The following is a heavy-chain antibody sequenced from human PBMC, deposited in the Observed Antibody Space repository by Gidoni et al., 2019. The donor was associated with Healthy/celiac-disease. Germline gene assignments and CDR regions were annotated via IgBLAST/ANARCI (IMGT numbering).Heavy chain of an antibody. D-gene: IGHD3-3*01. CDR3: ARAPDYDFWSGYPYFDY. J-gene: IGHJ4*02. CDR2: ISSSSSYI. Sequence: EVQLVESGGGLVKPGGSLRLSCAASGFTFSSYSMNWVRQAPGKGLEWVSSISSSSSYIYYADSVKGRFTISRDNAKNSLYLQMNSLRAEDTAVYYWARAPDYDFWSGYPYFDYWGQGTLVTVSS. V-gene: IGHV3-21*01. CDR1: GFTFSSYS.